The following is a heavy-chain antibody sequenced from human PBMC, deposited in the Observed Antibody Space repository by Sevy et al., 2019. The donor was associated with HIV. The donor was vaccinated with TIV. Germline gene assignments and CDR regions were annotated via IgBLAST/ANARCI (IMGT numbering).Heavy chain of an antibody. CDR2: IKSKTDGGTT. V-gene: IGHV3-15*01. Sequence: GGSLRLSCAASGFTFSNAWMSWVRQAPGKGLEWVGRIKSKTDGGTTDYAAPVKGRFTISRDNSKNTLYLHMNSLKTEDTAVYYCTYYYDSRDFDYWGQGTLVTVSS. CDR1: GFTFSNAW. J-gene: IGHJ4*02. CDR3: TYYYDSRDFDY. D-gene: IGHD3-22*01.